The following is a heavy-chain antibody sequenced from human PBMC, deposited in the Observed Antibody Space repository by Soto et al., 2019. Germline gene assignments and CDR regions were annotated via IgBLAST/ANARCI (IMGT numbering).Heavy chain of an antibody. CDR2: IIPIFGTA. D-gene: IGHD3-9*01. CDR3: ARAADYDILTGTRWFDP. V-gene: IGHV1-69*12. J-gene: IGHJ5*02. Sequence: QVQLVQSGAEVKKPGSSVKVSCKASGGTFSSYDISWVRQAPGQGLEWMGGIIPIFGTANYAQKFQGRVTITADESTSTAYMELSSLRSEDTAVYYCARAADYDILTGTRWFDPWGQGTLVTVSS. CDR1: GGTFSSYD.